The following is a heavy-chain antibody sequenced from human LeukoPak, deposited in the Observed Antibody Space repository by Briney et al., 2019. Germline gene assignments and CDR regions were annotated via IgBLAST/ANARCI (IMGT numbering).Heavy chain of an antibody. V-gene: IGHV1-2*02. CDR1: GYTFTAFY. D-gene: IGHD6-13*01. CDR2: INPNSGAT. Sequence: GASVKVSCKASGYTFTAFYMHWVRQDPGQGLEWMVWINPNSGATNYAQKFQGRVTMTRDTSISTAYMELSRLRSDDTAVYYCARAHPIAAAGYNWFDPWGQGTLVTVSS. CDR3: ARAHPIAAAGYNWFDP. J-gene: IGHJ5*02.